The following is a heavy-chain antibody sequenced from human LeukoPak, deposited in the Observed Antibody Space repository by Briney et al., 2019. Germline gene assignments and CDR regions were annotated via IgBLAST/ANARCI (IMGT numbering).Heavy chain of an antibody. CDR2: IYPGDSDT. J-gene: IGHJ4*02. CDR3: ATMVRGVMVDFDY. Sequence: GESLKISCKGSGYSFASYWIGWVRQMPGKGLEWMGIIYPGDSDTRYSPSFQGQVTISADKSISTAYLQWSSLKASDTAMYYCATMVRGVMVDFDYWGQGTLVTVSS. D-gene: IGHD3-10*01. V-gene: IGHV5-51*01. CDR1: GYSFASYW.